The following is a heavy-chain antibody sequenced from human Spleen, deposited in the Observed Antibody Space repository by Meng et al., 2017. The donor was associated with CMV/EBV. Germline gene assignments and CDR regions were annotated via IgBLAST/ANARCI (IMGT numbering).Heavy chain of an antibody. V-gene: IGHV4-59*01. J-gene: IGHJ4*02. Sequence: GSLRLSCTVSGGSITSYYWSWIRQPPGKGLEWIGYIYYSGSTKYKPSLKSRVTISLDMSKNQFSLKLSAVTAADTAVYFCARDVGGSSGWYLGNWGQGTLVTVSS. D-gene: IGHD6-19*01. CDR3: ARDVGGSSGWYLGN. CDR2: IYYSGST. CDR1: GGSITSYY.